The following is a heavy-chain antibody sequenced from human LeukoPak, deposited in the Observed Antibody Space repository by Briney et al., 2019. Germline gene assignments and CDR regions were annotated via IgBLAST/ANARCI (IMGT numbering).Heavy chain of an antibody. CDR3: ARAARGFYDSSGYSFDY. CDR2: IIPIFGTA. V-gene: IGHV1-69*13. CDR1: GGTFSSYA. Sequence: SVKVPCKASGGTFSSYAISWVRQAPGQGLEWMGGIIPIFGTANYAQKFQGRVTITADESTSTAYMELSSLRSEDTAVYYCARAARGFYDSSGYSFDYWGQGTLVTVSS. D-gene: IGHD3-22*01. J-gene: IGHJ4*02.